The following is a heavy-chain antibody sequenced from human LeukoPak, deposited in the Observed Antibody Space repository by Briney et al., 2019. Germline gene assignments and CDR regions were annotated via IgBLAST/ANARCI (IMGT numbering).Heavy chain of an antibody. J-gene: IGHJ4*02. CDR2: IYSGGST. CDR3: ARCDSSGYYYVFDY. Sequence: QAGGSLRLSCAASGFTVSSNYMSWVRQAPGKGLEWVSVIYSGGSTYYADSVKGRFTISRDNSKNTLYLQMNSLRAEDTAVYYCARCDSSGYYYVFDYWGQGTLVTVSS. V-gene: IGHV3-66*01. CDR1: GFTVSSNY. D-gene: IGHD3-22*01.